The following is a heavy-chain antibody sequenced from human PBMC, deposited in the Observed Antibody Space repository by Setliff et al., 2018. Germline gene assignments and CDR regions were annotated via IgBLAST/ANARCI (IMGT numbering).Heavy chain of an antibody. Sequence: PSETLSLTCNVSGVSIANTASYWSWIRQPAGKTLEWIGQVYVGGNTYYNPSLKGRATLSIDASKKQFSLKLTSVTAADTAAYYCARYTPKLPELGIYGWFDYWGQGTPVTVSS. CDR3: ARYTPKLPELGIYGWFDY. V-gene: IGHV4-61*09. J-gene: IGHJ4*02. D-gene: IGHD7-27*01. CDR1: GVSIANTASY. CDR2: VYVGGNT.